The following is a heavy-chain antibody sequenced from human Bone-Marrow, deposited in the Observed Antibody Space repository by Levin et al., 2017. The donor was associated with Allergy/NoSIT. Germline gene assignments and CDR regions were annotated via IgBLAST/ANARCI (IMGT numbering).Heavy chain of an antibody. CDR2: INLNSGGT. J-gene: IGHJ4*02. V-gene: IGHV1-2*02. CDR3: ARDLSLLRALFDY. CDR1: GYTFTDYY. Sequence: ASVKVSCKASGYTFTDYYIHWVRQAPGQGLEWMGWINLNSGGTNYAQKFQGRVTMTRDTSISTAYMDLSRLRSDDTAVFYCARDLSLLRALFDYWGQGTLVTVSS. D-gene: IGHD1-26*01.